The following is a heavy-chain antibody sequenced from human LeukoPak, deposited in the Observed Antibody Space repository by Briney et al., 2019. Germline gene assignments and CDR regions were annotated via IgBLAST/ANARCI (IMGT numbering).Heavy chain of an antibody. CDR1: GGSISSSSYY. CDR3: ARGLSGSYYAWFDP. Sequence: SETLSLTCTVSGGSISSSSYYWGWIRQPPGKGLEWIGDIYYSGSTNYNPSLKSRVTVSVDTSRNQFSLKLSSVTAADTAVYYCARGLSGSYYAWFDPWGQGTLVTVSS. CDR2: IYYSGST. D-gene: IGHD1-26*01. J-gene: IGHJ5*02. V-gene: IGHV4-39*01.